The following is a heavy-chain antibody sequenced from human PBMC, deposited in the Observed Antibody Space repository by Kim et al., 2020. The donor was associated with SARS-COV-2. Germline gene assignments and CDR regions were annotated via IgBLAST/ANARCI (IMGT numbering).Heavy chain of an antibody. J-gene: IGHJ4*02. CDR3: AKGDSSGYWTRGFDY. Sequence: ASVKGRCTISRDNSKNTLDLQMNSLRAEDTAVYYCAKGDSSGYWTRGFDYWGQGTLVTVSS. D-gene: IGHD3-22*01. V-gene: IGHV3-23*01.